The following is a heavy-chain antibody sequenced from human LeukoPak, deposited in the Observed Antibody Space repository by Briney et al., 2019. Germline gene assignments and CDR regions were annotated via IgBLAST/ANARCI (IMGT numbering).Heavy chain of an antibody. D-gene: IGHD3-10*01. J-gene: IGHJ4*02. V-gene: IGHV3-23*01. CDR1: GFTFRSNG. Sequence: GGTLRLSCVASGFTFRSNGMTWIRQVPGKGLQWVSAILGSGGATYYSDSVRGRFTISRDNSKNTVYQQMNSLRAEDTAIYCAKGGVTMVRGLIINGDFDYWGQGTLVTVS. CDR3: AKGGVTMVRGLIINGDFDY. CDR2: ILGSGGAT.